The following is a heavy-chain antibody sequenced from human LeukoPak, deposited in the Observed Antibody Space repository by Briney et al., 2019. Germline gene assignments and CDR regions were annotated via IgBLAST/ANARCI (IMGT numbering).Heavy chain of an antibody. Sequence: ASVKVSCKASGGTFSSYAISWVRQAPGQGLEWMGGIIPIFGTANYAQKFQGRVTITADESTSTAYMEQSSLRSEDTAVYYCARDADYYDSSRGAFDIWGQGTMVTVSS. V-gene: IGHV1-69*13. J-gene: IGHJ3*02. CDR3: ARDADYYDSSRGAFDI. D-gene: IGHD3-22*01. CDR1: GGTFSSYA. CDR2: IIPIFGTA.